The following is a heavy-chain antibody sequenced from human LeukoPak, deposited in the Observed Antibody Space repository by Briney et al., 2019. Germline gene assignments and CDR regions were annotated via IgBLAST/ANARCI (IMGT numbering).Heavy chain of an antibody. V-gene: IGHV3-48*03. CDR2: ISSTGHTV. CDR1: GFTFSGHE. D-gene: IGHD3-16*01. Sequence: PGGSLRLSCAASGFTFSGHEMNWVRQVPGKGLEWVSYISSTGHTVYYADSVRGRFTISRDNAKNSLFLLMNSLRAEDTAVYYCAMLSRSNWFDPWGQGTLVTVSS. J-gene: IGHJ5*02. CDR3: AMLSRSNWFDP.